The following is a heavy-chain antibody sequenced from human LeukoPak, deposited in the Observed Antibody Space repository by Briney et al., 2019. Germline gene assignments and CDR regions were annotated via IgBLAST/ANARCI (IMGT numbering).Heavy chain of an antibody. CDR1: GYSFTNYA. CDR3: ARAFQSLGGLSLPDY. CDR2: IHPSTGNP. J-gene: IGHJ4*02. D-gene: IGHD3-16*02. V-gene: IGHV7-4-1*02. Sequence: ASVKVSCKASGYSFTNYAMNRVRQAPGQWLEWMGWIHPSTGNPTYAQGFTGRFVFSLDTSVSTTYLQISSLKAEDTAVYFFARAFQSLGGLSLPDYWGQGTLLTVSS.